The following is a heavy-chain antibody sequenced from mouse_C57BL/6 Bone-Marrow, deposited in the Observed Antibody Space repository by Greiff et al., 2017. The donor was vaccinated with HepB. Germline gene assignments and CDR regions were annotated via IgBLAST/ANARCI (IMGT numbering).Heavy chain of an antibody. D-gene: IGHD1-1*01. V-gene: IGHV1-80*01. CDR1: GSAFRSYW. J-gene: IGHJ4*01. Sequence: QVQLQPSGAELVKPGASVPISCTASGSAFRSYWLYWVKQRPGKGLECLVQLYPGDGDTTYNGKFKGKATLTADKSSSTAYMQLSSLTSEDSAVYFGARGKRYYGVDAMDYWGQGTSVTVSS. CDR2: LYPGDGDT. CDR3: ARGKRYYGVDAMDY.